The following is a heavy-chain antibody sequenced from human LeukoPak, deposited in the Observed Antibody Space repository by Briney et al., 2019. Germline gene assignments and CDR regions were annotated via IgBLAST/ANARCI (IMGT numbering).Heavy chain of an antibody. Sequence: SETLSLTCTVSGGSISSYYWSWIRQPPGKGLEWIGYIYYSGSTNYNPSLKSRDTISVDTSKNQFSLKLSSVTAADTAVYYCARDRGDSSGYSFQHWGQGTLVTVSS. J-gene: IGHJ1*01. CDR1: GGSISSYY. CDR2: IYYSGST. V-gene: IGHV4-59*12. D-gene: IGHD3-22*01. CDR3: ARDRGDSSGYSFQH.